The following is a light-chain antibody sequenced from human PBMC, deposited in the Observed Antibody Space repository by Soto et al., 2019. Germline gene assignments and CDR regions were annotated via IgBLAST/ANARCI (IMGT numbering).Light chain of an antibody. Sequence: DIPMTQSPSTLSASVGDRVTITCRASQSISSWLAWYQQRPGKAPKLLIYDASNLESGVPSRFSGYGSGTEFSLTINSLQPDDFATYYCQQYNTYSPWTFGQGTKVEIK. J-gene: IGKJ1*01. CDR2: DAS. CDR3: QQYNTYSPWT. V-gene: IGKV1-5*01. CDR1: QSISSW.